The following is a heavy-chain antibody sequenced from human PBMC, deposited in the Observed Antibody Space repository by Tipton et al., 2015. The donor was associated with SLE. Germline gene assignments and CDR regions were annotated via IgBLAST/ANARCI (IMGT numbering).Heavy chain of an antibody. CDR1: GGSISSGGYY. V-gene: IGHV4-31*03. CDR3: ARLDSSGIFFQH. J-gene: IGHJ1*01. D-gene: IGHD3-22*01. CDR2: IYYSGST. Sequence: TLSLTCTVSGGSISSGGYYWSWIRQHPGKGLEWIGYIYYSGSTYYNPSLKSRVTISVDTSKNQFSLKLSSVTAADTAVYYCARLDSSGIFFQHWGQGTLVTVSS.